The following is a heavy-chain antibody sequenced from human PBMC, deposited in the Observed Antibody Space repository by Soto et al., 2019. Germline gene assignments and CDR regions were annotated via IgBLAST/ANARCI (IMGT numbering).Heavy chain of an antibody. CDR3: ARRPCYGSICYPYYFDL. J-gene: IGHJ2*01. Sequence: QVQLQESGPGLVKPSETLSLTCSVSGGSINSYYWSWLRQSPGRGLDWIGSIHYTGSTNYSPSLKSRVIISIYTSKSQFSLTLNSVPAADTAIYYCARRPCYGSICYPYYFDLWGRCTLVTGSS. V-gene: IGHV4-59*08. CDR1: GGSINSYY. D-gene: IGHD2-8*02. CDR2: IHYTGST.